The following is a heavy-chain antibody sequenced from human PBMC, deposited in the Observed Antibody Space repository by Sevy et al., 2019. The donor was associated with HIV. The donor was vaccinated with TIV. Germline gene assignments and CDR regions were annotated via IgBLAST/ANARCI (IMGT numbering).Heavy chain of an antibody. CDR1: GYTFTSNY. V-gene: IGHV1-46*01. CDR3: ARDRAAAGKKYYYYGMDV. CDR2: INPSGVSA. D-gene: IGHD6-13*01. J-gene: IGHJ6*02. Sequence: ASVKVSCKASGYTFTSNYMHWVRQAPGQGLEWMGIINPSGVSASYAQKFQGRVTVTRDTSTSTVYMELSSLRSEDTAVYCCARDRAAAGKKYYYYGMDVWGQGTTVTVSS.